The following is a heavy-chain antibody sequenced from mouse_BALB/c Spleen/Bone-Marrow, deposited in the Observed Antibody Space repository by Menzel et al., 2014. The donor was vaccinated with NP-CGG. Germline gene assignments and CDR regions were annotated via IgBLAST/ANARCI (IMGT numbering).Heavy chain of an antibody. CDR2: IRNKANGYTT. V-gene: IGHV7-3*02. CDR1: GFTFTDNY. Sequence: EVQRVESGGGLVQPGGSLRLSCATSGFTFTDNYMTWVRQPPGKALEWLGFIRNKANGYTTEYSASVKGRFTISRDNSQSILYLQMSTLRAEDSATYYCARDSDWFAYWGQGTLVTVSA. J-gene: IGHJ3*01. CDR3: ARDSDWFAY.